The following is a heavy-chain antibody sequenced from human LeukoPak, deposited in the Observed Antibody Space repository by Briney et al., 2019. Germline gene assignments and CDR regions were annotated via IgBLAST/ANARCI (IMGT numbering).Heavy chain of an antibody. D-gene: IGHD1-26*01. CDR1: GCTFNTYG. V-gene: IGHV1-18*01. CDR2: ISPYNGNT. CDR3: ARDPELETPLFYFDY. Sequence: ASVKDSCKPSGCTFNTYGITWVRRAPGQGLEWMGWISPYNGNTNYAQKFQGRVTLTTDTSTSTAYMELRSLRSDDTAVYYCARDPELETPLFYFDYWGQGTLVTGSS. J-gene: IGHJ4*02.